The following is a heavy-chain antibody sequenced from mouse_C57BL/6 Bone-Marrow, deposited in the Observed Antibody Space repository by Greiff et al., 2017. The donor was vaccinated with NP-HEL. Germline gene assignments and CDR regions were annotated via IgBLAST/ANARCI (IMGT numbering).Heavy chain of an antibody. V-gene: IGHV5-6*01. CDR3: ARHHDGLWGFAY. CDR2: ISSGGSYT. D-gene: IGHD2-3*01. Sequence: EVKLVESGGDLVKPGGSLKLSCAASGFTFSSYGMSWVRQTPDKRLEWVATISSGGSYTYYPDSVKGRFTISRDNAKNTLYLQMSSLKSEDTAMYYCARHHDGLWGFAYWGQGTLVTVSA. CDR1: GFTFSSYG. J-gene: IGHJ3*01.